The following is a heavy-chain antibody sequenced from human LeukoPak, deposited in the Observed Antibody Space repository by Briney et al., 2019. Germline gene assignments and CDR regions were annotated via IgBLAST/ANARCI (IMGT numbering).Heavy chain of an antibody. CDR3: TTDSRSGYGTLIY. Sequence: ASVKVSCKASGGTFSSYAISWVRQAPGQGLEWMGRIIPILGIANYAQKFQGRVTITADKSTSTAYMELSSLRSEDTAVYYCTTDSRSGYGTLIYWDQGSLVIVSS. CDR1: GGTFSSYA. V-gene: IGHV1-69*04. D-gene: IGHD3-3*01. CDR2: IIPILGIA. J-gene: IGHJ4*02.